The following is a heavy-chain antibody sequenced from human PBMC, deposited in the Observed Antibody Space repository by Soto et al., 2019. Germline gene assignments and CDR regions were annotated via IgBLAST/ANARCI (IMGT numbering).Heavy chain of an antibody. J-gene: IGHJ6*02. V-gene: IGHV4-31*03. CDR2: IYYSGST. D-gene: IGHD6-19*01. CDR3: ARDKQWLVAPLFRPLNGMDV. CDR1: GGSISSGGYY. Sequence: SETLSLTCTVSGGSISSGGYYWSWIRQHPGKGLEWIGYIYYSGSTYYNPSLKSRVTISVDTSKNQFSLKLSSVTAADTAVYYCARDKQWLVAPLFRPLNGMDVWGQGTTVTVSS.